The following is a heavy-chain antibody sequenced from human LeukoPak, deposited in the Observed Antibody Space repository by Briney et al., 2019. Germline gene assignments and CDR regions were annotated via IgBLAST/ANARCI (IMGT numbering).Heavy chain of an antibody. CDR1: GFTFSSYA. J-gene: IGHJ4*02. Sequence: GGSLRLSCAASGFTFSSYAMSWVRQAPGKGLEWVSAISGSGGSTYYADSVKGRFTISRDNSKNTLYLQMNSLRAEDTAVYYCARGLYDILTGYYPESFDYWGQGTLVTVSS. CDR3: ARGLYDILTGYYPESFDY. V-gene: IGHV3-23*01. CDR2: ISGSGGST. D-gene: IGHD3-9*01.